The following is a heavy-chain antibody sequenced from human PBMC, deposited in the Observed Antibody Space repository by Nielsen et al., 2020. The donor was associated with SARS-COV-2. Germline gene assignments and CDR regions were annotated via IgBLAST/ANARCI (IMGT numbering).Heavy chain of an antibody. D-gene: IGHD2-2*01. V-gene: IGHV3-21*01. CDR2: ISRSSGDK. CDR1: EFTFSRYT. Sequence: GGSLKISCTGPEFTFSRYTMNWVRQAPGKGLEWVSSISRSSGDKYYADAVRGRFTISRDNAKNSLYLQMHSLRAEDTAVYYCAREVVPATMIDYYYGMDVWGQGTTVTVSS. CDR3: AREVVPATMIDYYYGMDV. J-gene: IGHJ6*02.